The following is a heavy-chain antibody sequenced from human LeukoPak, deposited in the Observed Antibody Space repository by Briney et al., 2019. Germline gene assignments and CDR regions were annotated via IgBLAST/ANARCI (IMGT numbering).Heavy chain of an antibody. CDR3: ARQARIAAAGTRFDP. Sequence: SETLSLTCAVYGGSFSGYYWSWIRQPPGEGLEWIGEINHSGSTNYNPSLKSRVTISVDTSKNQFSLKLGSVTAADTAVYYCARQARIAAAGTRFDPWGQGTLVTVSS. D-gene: IGHD6-13*01. CDR2: INHSGST. CDR1: GGSFSGYY. V-gene: IGHV4-34*01. J-gene: IGHJ5*02.